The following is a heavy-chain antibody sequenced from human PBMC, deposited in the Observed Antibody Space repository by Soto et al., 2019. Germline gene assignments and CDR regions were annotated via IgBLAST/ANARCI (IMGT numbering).Heavy chain of an antibody. CDR1: GGSISSYY. V-gene: IGHV4-59*08. CDR2: IYYSGST. D-gene: IGHD3-10*01. CDR3: ARRYGLSAFDI. Sequence: PSETLSLTYTVSGGSISSYYWSWIRQPPGKGLEWIGDIYYSGSTNYNPSLKSRVTISVDTSKNQFSLKLSSVTAADTAVYFCARRYGLSAFDIWGQGTMVTVSS. J-gene: IGHJ3*02.